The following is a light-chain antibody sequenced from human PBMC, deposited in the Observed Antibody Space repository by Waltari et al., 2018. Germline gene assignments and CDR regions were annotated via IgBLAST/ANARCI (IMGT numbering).Light chain of an antibody. J-gene: IGKJ5*01. CDR2: AAS. Sequence: DTQLTQSPSFLSASLGERVTITCRASQDIGTFLAWYQQKPGKAPNLLIFAASTLQSGVPSRVSGSGSGTEFTLTISSLQAEDVAVYYCQRYFDIVLFGQGTRVEIK. V-gene: IGKV1-9*01. CDR1: QDIGTF. CDR3: QRYFDIVL.